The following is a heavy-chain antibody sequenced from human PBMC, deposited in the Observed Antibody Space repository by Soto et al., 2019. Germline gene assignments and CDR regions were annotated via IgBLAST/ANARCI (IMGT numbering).Heavy chain of an antibody. J-gene: IGHJ5*02. Sequence: SETLSLTCTVSGGSISSSSYYWGWIRQPPGKGLEWIGSIYYSGSTYYNPSLKSRVTISVDTSKNQFSLKLSSVTAADTAVYYCASSDFSSATLFDPWGQGTLVTVSS. CDR1: GGSISSSSYY. D-gene: IGHD6-13*01. V-gene: IGHV4-39*01. CDR2: IYYSGST. CDR3: ASSDFSSATLFDP.